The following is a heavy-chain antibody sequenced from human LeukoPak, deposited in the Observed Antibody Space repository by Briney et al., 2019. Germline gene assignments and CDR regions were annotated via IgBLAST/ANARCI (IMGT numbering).Heavy chain of an antibody. V-gene: IGHV1-8*01. CDR1: GYTFTSYD. D-gene: IGHD4-11*01. Sequence: ASVKVSCKASGYTFTSYDINWVRQATGQGLEWMGWMNPNSGNTGYAQKFQGRVTMTRNTSISTAYMELSSLRSEDTAVYYCAGQQPHDYSNDYWGQGTLVTVSS. J-gene: IGHJ4*02. CDR2: MNPNSGNT. CDR3: AGQQPHDYSNDY.